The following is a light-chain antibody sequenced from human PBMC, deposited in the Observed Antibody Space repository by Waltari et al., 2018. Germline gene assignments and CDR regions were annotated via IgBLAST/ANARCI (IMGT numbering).Light chain of an antibody. V-gene: IGLV1-40*01. CDR2: GNN. CDR3: QSYDRSLSGWV. J-gene: IGLJ3*02. Sequence: QSVLTQPPSVSGAPGQRVTISCTGSSSNIGAGYDVPWYQQLPGTVPKLLIDGNNNRPSGVPGRFSGSKSGTSASLAITGLQAEDEGDYYCQSYDRSLSGWVFGGGTKLTVL. CDR1: SSNIGAGYD.